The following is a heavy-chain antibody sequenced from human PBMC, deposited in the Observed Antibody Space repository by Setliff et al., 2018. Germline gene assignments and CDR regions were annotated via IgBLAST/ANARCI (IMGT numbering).Heavy chain of an antibody. CDR2: ISSSGSTI. Sequence: GGSLRLSCAASGFTFSSYNMNWVRQALGKGLEWVSYISSSGSTIYYADSVKGRFTISRDNAKNSLYLQMNSLRAEDTAVYYCARDRYCSGSGCYAGLESWGQGTPVTVSS. D-gene: IGHD2-15*01. V-gene: IGHV3-48*01. J-gene: IGHJ4*02. CDR1: GFTFSSYN. CDR3: ARDRYCSGSGCYAGLES.